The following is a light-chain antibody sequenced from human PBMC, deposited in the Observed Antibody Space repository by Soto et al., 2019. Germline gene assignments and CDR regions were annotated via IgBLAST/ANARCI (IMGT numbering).Light chain of an antibody. J-gene: IGKJ1*01. Sequence: ENVVTQSPISLPFTPGEPASISCKSSQSLLHSNGNTYLDWYLQKPGQSPQLLIYLGSNRASGVPDRFSGSGSGTDFTLNISRVEAEDVGVYYCMQALHARTFGQGTKVEIK. CDR2: LGS. CDR3: MQALHART. V-gene: IGKV2-28*01. CDR1: QSLLHSNGNTY.